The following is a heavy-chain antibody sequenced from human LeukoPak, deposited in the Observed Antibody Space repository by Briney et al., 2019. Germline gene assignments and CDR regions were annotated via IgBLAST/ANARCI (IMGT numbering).Heavy chain of an antibody. CDR1: GFTFSSYA. Sequence: GGSLRLSCAASGFTFSSYAMSWVRQAPGKGLEWVSAISGSGGSTYYADSVKGRFTISRDNSNHTLYVQMTSLRAEDTAVYYCAKVRSGSANWALRIFDNWGQGTLVTVSS. V-gene: IGHV3-23*01. J-gene: IGHJ4*02. CDR3: AKVRSGSANWALRIFDN. CDR2: ISGSGGST. D-gene: IGHD1-1*01.